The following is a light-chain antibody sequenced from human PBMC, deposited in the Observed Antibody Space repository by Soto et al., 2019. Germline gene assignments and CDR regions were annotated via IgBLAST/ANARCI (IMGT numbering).Light chain of an antibody. Sequence: EIVMTQSPATLSVSPGERATLSCRASQSVSSNLAWYQQKPGQAPRLLIYGASTRATGIPARFSGSGSGTEFTLTINSLQSEDFAVYYCQQYNNWPPDTFGPGTKVDIK. V-gene: IGKV3-15*01. CDR1: QSVSSN. CDR2: GAS. J-gene: IGKJ3*01. CDR3: QQYNNWPPDT.